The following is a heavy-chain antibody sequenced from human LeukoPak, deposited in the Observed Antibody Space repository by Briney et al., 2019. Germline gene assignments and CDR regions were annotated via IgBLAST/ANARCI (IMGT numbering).Heavy chain of an antibody. D-gene: IGHD3-10*01. CDR2: INPNSGGT. J-gene: IGHJ5*02. CDR3: ARDGSESYYIYNWFDP. V-gene: IGHV1-2*02. CDR1: GYTFTGYY. Sequence: ASVKVSCKASGYTFTGYYMHWVRQAPGQGLEWMGWINPNSGGTNYAQKFQGRVTMTRDTSISTAYMELSRLRSDDTAVYYCARDGSESYYIYNWFDPWGQGTLVTVSS.